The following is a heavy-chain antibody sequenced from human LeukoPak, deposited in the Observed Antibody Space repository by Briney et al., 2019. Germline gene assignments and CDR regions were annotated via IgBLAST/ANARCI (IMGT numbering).Heavy chain of an antibody. CDR3: ARDTLNSYGPTGFDH. V-gene: IGHV1-2*02. CDR2: INPNSGGT. Sequence: ASVKVSCKASGYTFTGYYMHWVRQAPGQGLEWMGWINPNSGGTNYAQKFQGRVTMTRDTSISTAYMELSRLRSDDTAVYYCARDTLNSYGPTGFDHWGQGTLVTVSS. J-gene: IGHJ4*02. CDR1: GYTFTGYY. D-gene: IGHD5-18*01.